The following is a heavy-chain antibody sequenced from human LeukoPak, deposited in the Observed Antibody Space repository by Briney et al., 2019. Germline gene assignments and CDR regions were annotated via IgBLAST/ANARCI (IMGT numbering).Heavy chain of an antibody. Sequence: SETLSLTCTVSGGSISSSSYYWGWIRQPPGKGLEWIGSIYYSGSTYYNPSLKSRVTISVDTSKNQFSLKLSSVTAADTAVYYCARAGEAADHFDYWGQGTLVTVSS. CDR1: GGSISSSSYY. D-gene: IGHD6-25*01. CDR3: ARAGEAADHFDY. V-gene: IGHV4-39*07. J-gene: IGHJ4*02. CDR2: IYYSGST.